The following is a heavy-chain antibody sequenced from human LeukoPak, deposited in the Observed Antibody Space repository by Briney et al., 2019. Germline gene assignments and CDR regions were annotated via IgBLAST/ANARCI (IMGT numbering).Heavy chain of an antibody. J-gene: IGHJ4*02. CDR1: GFTFSTYG. D-gene: IGHD4-23*01. V-gene: IGHV3-33*01. CDR3: AREEGVDGTSGINN. CDR2: IWYNGNT. Sequence: GGSLRLSCAASGFTFSTYGMHWVRQAPGKGLEWVSDIWYNGNTYYADSVKGRFTISRDNSKSTLYLQVNSLRAEDTAVYYCAREEGVDGTSGINNWGQGTLVIVSS.